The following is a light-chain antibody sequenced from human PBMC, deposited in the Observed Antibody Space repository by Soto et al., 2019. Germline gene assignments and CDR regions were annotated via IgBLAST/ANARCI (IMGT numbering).Light chain of an antibody. CDR2: ITS. CDR3: QQLRSYPLS. CDR1: QNINNY. Sequence: DVQMTQSPSSLSASVGDRVTITCQASQNINNYLAWYQQEPGKPTTVLIYITSTVQSGAPSRFSGSASGTEFTLTISSLQPEDSATYCCQQLRSYPLSFGRGTKVDI. V-gene: IGKV1-9*01. J-gene: IGKJ3*01.